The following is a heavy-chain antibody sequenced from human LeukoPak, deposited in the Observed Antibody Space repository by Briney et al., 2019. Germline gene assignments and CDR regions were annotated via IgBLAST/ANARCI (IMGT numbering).Heavy chain of an antibody. V-gene: IGHV4-30-2*01. CDR1: GGSISGNGVS. Sequence: SETLSLTCVVSGGSISGNGVSWSWIRQPPGKGLEWIGDIYHIESTYYNPSLKSRLTISVDRSKNQFSLKLTSVTAADTAVYYCARGRGALVRGVMRATRFDPGGQGTLVTVSS. CDR2: IYHIEST. D-gene: IGHD3-10*01. CDR3: ARGRGALVRGVMRATRFDP. J-gene: IGHJ5*02.